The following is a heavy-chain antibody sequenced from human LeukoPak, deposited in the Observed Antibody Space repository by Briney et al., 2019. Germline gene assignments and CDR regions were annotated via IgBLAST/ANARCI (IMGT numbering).Heavy chain of an antibody. CDR2: INHSGST. CDR3: ARDYYDSSGYSGAFDI. D-gene: IGHD3-22*01. V-gene: IGHV4-34*01. Sequence: PSETLSLTCAVYGGSFSGYYWSWIRQPPGKGLEWIGEINHSGSTNYNPSLKSRVTISVDTSKNQFSLKLSSVTAADTAVYYCARDYYDSSGYSGAFDIWGQGTMVTVSS. J-gene: IGHJ3*02. CDR1: GGSFSGYY.